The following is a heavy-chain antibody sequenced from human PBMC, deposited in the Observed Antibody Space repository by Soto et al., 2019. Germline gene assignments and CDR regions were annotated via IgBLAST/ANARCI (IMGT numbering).Heavy chain of an antibody. V-gene: IGHV3-23*01. D-gene: IGHD5-18*01. Sequence: GSLRLSCAASGFTFSSYAMSWVRQAPGKGLEWVSAISGSGANTYYTDSVKGRFTISRDNFKNTLYLQMNSLRAEDSAMFYCVRERSGYSYADSWGQGTLVTVSS. CDR1: GFTFSSYA. CDR2: ISGSGANT. CDR3: VRERSGYSYADS. J-gene: IGHJ4*02.